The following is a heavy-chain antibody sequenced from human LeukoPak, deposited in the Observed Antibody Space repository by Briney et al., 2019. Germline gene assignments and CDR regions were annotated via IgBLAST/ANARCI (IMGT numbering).Heavy chain of an antibody. V-gene: IGHV4-31*03. J-gene: IGHJ4*02. D-gene: IGHD2-21*02. CDR2: IYYSGST. CDR3: ARSKWSAYCGGDCYTVYFDY. CDR1: GGSISSGGYY. Sequence: SQTLSLTCTVSGGSISSGGYYWSWIRQHPGKGLEWIGYIYYSGSTYHNPSLTGRVSISVDTSKNHFSLKLSSVTAADTAVYYCARSKWSAYCGGDCYTVYFDYWGQGTLVTVSS.